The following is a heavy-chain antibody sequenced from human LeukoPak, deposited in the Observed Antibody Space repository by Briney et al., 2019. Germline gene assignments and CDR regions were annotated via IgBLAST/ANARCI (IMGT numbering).Heavy chain of an antibody. CDR3: ARRNHLVL. J-gene: IGHJ3*01. Sequence: SETLSPTCTLSGGSPTTLYSSCIRQPPGKGLEWIGYIYYSGRTDSNPSLKSRVTVSVDTSKNQFNLSLTSVTAAATARYYCARRNHLVLWAPETMVSVSS. D-gene: IGHD2-2*01. V-gene: IGHV4-59*08. CDR2: IYYSGRT. CDR1: GGSPTTLY.